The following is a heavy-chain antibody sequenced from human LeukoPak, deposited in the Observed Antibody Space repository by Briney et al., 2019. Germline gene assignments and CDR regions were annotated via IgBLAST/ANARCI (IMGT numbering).Heavy chain of an antibody. V-gene: IGHV3-7*01. CDR3: ARGRPYRFGELGY. J-gene: IGHJ4*02. D-gene: IGHD3-10*01. Sequence: GGSLRLSCAASGFTFSSYWMSWVRQAPGKGLEWAANINEDGSETYYVDSVRGRFTVSRDNAKNTLYLQMNSLRDEDTAVYYCARGRPYRFGELGYWGQGTLVTVPS. CDR1: GFTFSSYW. CDR2: INEDGSET.